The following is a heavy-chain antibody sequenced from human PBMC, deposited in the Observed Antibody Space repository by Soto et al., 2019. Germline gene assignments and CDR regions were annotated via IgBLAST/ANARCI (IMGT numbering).Heavy chain of an antibody. J-gene: IGHJ4*02. CDR2: IYYSGST. Sequence: SKTLSLTCTVYGGSITDYQWSWIRQPPGKGLEWIGYIYYSGSTNYNPSLKSRVTISADTSKNQFFLKLKSVTAADTAVYYCARRYGDCFDYWGQGTLVTVS. CDR3: ARRYGDCFDY. V-gene: IGHV4-59*01. CDR1: GGSITDYQ. D-gene: IGHD4-17*01.